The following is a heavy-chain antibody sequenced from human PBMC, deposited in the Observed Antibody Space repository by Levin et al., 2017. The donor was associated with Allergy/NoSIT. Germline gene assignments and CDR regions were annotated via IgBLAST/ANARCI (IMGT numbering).Heavy chain of an antibody. J-gene: IGHJ6*02. CDR2: IIPIFGTA. V-gene: IGHV1-69*06. CDR3: ARVFITPGDSYYYYGMDV. CDR1: GGTFSSYA. D-gene: IGHD1-14*01. Sequence: SVKVSCKASGGTFSSYAISWVRQAPGQGLEWMGGIIPIFGTANYAQKFQGRVTITADKSTSTAYMELSSLRSEDTAVYYCARVFITPGDSYYYYGMDVWGQGTTVTVSS.